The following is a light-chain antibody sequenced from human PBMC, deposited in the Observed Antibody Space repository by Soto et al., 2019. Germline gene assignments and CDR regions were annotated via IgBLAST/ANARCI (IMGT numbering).Light chain of an antibody. CDR1: QGINKF. CDR2: GAS. V-gene: IGKV1-9*01. J-gene: IGKJ2*01. Sequence: IQLTQSPSSLSASVGDGVTITCRASQGINKFLAWYQQRPGKAPQLLVYGASTLQSGVPSRFSDSGSGTDFTLTISSLQPEDFATYYCQQLTNFRFTFGQGTKLDIK. CDR3: QQLTNFRFT.